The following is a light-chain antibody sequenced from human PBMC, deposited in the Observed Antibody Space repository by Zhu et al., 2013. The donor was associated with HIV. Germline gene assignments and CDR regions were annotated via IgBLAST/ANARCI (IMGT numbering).Light chain of an antibody. J-gene: IGKJ1*01. V-gene: IGKV3D-15*01. CDR3: QQYNNWPRT. Sequence: EIVLTQSPATLSLSPGERATLSCRASQSVSSYLAWYQQKPGQAPRLLIYGASSRATGIPDRFSGSGSGTEFTLTISSLQSEDFGFYYCQQYNNWPRTFGQGTKVEIK. CDR1: QSVSSY. CDR2: GAS.